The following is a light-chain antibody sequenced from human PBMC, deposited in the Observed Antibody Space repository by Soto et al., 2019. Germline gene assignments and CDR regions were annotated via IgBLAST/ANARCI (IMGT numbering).Light chain of an antibody. CDR2: EIS. J-gene: IGLJ1*01. V-gene: IGLV2-8*01. Sequence: QSALTQPPSASGSPGQSVTVSCTGTSSDVGGYNFVSWYQHHPGKASKLIIYEISKRPSGVPDRFSGSKSGNTASLTVSGLQAEDEADYFCSSYAGNNNYVFGTGTKLTVL. CDR1: SSDVGGYNF. CDR3: SSYAGNNNYV.